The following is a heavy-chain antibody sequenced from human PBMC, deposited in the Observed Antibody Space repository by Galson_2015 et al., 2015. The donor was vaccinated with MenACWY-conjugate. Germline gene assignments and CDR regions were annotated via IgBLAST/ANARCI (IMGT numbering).Heavy chain of an antibody. CDR2: IKGDGSVK. V-gene: IGHV3-7*03. CDR1: GFTFSSYW. J-gene: IGHJ3*01. CDR3: ARDRTYHDGNAYYDVFDV. Sequence: SLRLSCATSGFTFSSYWMTWVCQAPGKGPEWVANIKGDGSVKYYVDSVKGRFTISRDNAQNSLFLQMDSLRGEDTAVYYCARDRTYHDGNAYYDVFDVWGQGTMVTVSS. D-gene: IGHD3-22*01.